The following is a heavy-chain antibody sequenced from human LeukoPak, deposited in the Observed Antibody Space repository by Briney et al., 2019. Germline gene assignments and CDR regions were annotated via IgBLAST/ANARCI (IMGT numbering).Heavy chain of an antibody. D-gene: IGHD2-2*01. CDR1: GFTFSDYY. CDR2: ISSSGSTI. V-gene: IGHV3-11*01. CDR3: ARTDIVVVPAARHIWFDP. Sequence: GGSLRLSCAASGFTFSDYYMSWIRQAPGKGLEWVSYISSSGSTIYYADSVKGRFTISRDNAKNSLYLQMNSLRAEDTAVYYCARTDIVVVPAARHIWFDPWGQGTLVTVSS. J-gene: IGHJ5*02.